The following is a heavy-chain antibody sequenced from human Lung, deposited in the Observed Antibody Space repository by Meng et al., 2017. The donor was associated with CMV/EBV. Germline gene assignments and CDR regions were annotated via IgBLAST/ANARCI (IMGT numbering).Heavy chain of an antibody. V-gene: IGHV1-18*01. CDR1: GYTFASYG. Sequence: RRLQSGAEVKKPGAAVRFSCEASGYTFASYGISWLRQAPGQGLEWMGWFVNNVDTYSAQKFQGRVTMTTDTHTSTAFMELRSLRSDDTAVYYCARGTPGRSYSDYWGQGTLVTVSS. D-gene: IGHD3-10*01. CDR3: ARGTPGRSYSDY. CDR2: FVNNVDT. J-gene: IGHJ4*02.